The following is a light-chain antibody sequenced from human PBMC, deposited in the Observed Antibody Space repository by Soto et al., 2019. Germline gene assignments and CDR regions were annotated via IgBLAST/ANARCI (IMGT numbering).Light chain of an antibody. CDR3: QQYSGDEWT. CDR1: QSVSTR. Sequence: DIQMTQSPSSLSASVGDRVTIICRSSQSVSTRLAWYQQRPGRAPKLLIYKASSLEYGVPSRFSGRGSGTEFTLTISSLQPDDFGTYYCQQYSGDEWTFGQGTKVDI. V-gene: IGKV1-5*03. J-gene: IGKJ1*01. CDR2: KAS.